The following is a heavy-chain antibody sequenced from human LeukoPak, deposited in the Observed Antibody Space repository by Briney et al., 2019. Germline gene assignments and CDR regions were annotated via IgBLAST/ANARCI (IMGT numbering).Heavy chain of an antibody. V-gene: IGHV3-21*01. CDR1: GFTFSSYS. CDR3: AKESRAVAHNWFDP. D-gene: IGHD6-19*01. CDR2: ISSSSSYI. J-gene: IGHJ5*02. Sequence: GGSLRLSCAASGFTFSSYSMNWVRQAPGKGLEWVSSISSSSSYIYYADSVKGRFTISRDNAKNSLYLQMNSLRAEDTAVYYCAKESRAVAHNWFDPWGQGTLVTVSS.